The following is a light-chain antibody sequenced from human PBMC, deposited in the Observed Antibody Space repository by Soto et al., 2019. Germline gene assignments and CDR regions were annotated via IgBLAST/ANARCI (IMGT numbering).Light chain of an antibody. CDR3: QQYYSIPFT. V-gene: IGKV4-1*01. CDR1: QSVLYNSNNKNH. Sequence: DFVMTQAPDSLAGSLGERATINCKSSQSVLYNSNNKNHLGWFQQKPGHPPKLLIYGAFFRPSGVPDRFSGRGSGTDFTLTISSLQAEDVAVYYGQQYYSIPFTFGQWTKLEI. CDR2: GAF. J-gene: IGKJ2*01.